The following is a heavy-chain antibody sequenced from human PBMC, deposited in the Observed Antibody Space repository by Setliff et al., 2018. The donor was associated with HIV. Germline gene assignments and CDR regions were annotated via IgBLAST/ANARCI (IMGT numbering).Heavy chain of an antibody. Sequence: SETLSLTCSVSGASITSGIYYWDWIRQPAGKGLEFIGRVYLSGSTNYNPSLKSRVTISLDTSKNRFSLNLRSVTAADTAVYYCARGFGSLDPCGKGTLVTVSS. D-gene: IGHD1-26*01. CDR2: VYLSGST. CDR3: ARGFGSLDP. V-gene: IGHV4-61*02. J-gene: IGHJ5*02. CDR1: GASITSGIYY.